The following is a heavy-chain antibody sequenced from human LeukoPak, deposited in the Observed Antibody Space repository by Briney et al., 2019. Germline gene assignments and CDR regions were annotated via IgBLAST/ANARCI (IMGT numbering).Heavy chain of an antibody. D-gene: IGHD5-12*01. CDR2: ITSSGDDI. Sequence: GGCLRLSCAASGFTFSDYYMSWIRQAPGKGLEWVAYITSSGDDIYYADSVKGRFTISRDNAKKALFLRMSSLRVEDTATYYCASDIVATSGDFWGQGTLVSVS. V-gene: IGHV3-11*01. CDR1: GFTFSDYY. J-gene: IGHJ4*02. CDR3: ASDIVATSGDF.